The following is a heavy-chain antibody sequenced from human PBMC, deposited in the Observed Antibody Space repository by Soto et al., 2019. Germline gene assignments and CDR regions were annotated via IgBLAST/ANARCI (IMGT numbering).Heavy chain of an antibody. CDR3: TRALSRSYDH. CDR1: GDSVSSKSAA. J-gene: IGHJ5*02. D-gene: IGHD1-26*01. V-gene: IGHV6-1*01. Sequence: PSQTLSLTGVISGDSVSSKSAAWNWIRQSPSRGLEWLGRTYYRSKWSTDYAISVKSRITINPDTSNNHFSLQLKSVTPEDTAVYYCTRALSRSYDHWGQGTLVTVSS. CDR2: TYYRSKWST.